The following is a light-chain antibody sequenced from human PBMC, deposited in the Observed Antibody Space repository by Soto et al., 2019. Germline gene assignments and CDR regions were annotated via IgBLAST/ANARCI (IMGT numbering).Light chain of an antibody. CDR2: DVS. Sequence: QSALTQPRSVSGSPGQSVTISCTGTSSDVGGYTYVSWYQHHPGKAPKLIIYDVSKRPSGVPDRFSGSKSGNTASLTISGLQADDEADYRCCSYAGSYAVVFGGGTKLTVL. CDR1: SSDVGGYTY. J-gene: IGLJ2*01. CDR3: CSYAGSYAVV. V-gene: IGLV2-11*01.